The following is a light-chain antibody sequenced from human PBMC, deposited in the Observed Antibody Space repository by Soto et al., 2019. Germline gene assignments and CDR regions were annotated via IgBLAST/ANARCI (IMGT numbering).Light chain of an antibody. V-gene: IGLV1-44*01. CDR3: ATWDDSLKGYV. Sequence: QSVLTQPPSAPGTPGQRVSMSCSGSSSNSGSNTVNWYQHLPGTAPKLVVYSNNKRPSGVPDRFSGSKSGTSVSLAISGLQSEDEADYYCATWDDSLKGYVFGTGAKLTVL. J-gene: IGLJ1*01. CDR2: SNN. CDR1: SSNSGSNT.